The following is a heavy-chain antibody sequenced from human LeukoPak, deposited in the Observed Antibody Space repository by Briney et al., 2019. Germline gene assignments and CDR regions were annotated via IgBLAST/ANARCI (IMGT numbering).Heavy chain of an antibody. CDR3: ARIGVSAMGYYYYGMDV. CDR2: ISSSGSTI. D-gene: IGHD2-21*02. Sequence: GGSLRLSCAASGFTFSDYYMCWIRQAPGKGLEWVSYISSSGSTIYYADSVKGRFTISRDNAKNSLYLQMNSLRAEDTTVYYCARIGVSAMGYYYYGMDVWGQGTTVTVSS. V-gene: IGHV3-11*01. J-gene: IGHJ6*02. CDR1: GFTFSDYY.